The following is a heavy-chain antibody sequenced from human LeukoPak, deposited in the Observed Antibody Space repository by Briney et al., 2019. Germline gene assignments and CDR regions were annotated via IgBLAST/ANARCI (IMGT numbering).Heavy chain of an antibody. CDR1: AFTFSSYS. CDR2: ISSSSSYI. D-gene: IGHD3-22*01. V-gene: IGHV3-21*01. J-gene: IGHJ4*02. Sequence: GGSLRLSCAASAFTFSSYSMNWVRQAPGKGLEWVSSISSSSSYIYYADSVKGRFTISRDNAKNSLYLQMNSLRAEDTAVYYCARDNYYDRPYYFDYWGQGTLVTVSS. CDR3: ARDNYYDRPYYFDY.